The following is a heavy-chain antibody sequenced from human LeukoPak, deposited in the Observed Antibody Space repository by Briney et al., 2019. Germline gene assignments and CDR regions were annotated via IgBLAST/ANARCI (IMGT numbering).Heavy chain of an antibody. Sequence: GASVNVSCKASGYTFTSYYIHWVRQAPGQGLEWMGIISPSGGRTSYAQRFQGRVTMTRDTSTSRVYMELSSLRSEDTAVYYCARSSYGYDWYFDLWGRGTLVTVSS. CDR2: ISPSGGRT. J-gene: IGHJ2*01. CDR3: ARSSYGYDWYFDL. CDR1: GYTFTSYY. D-gene: IGHD5-18*01. V-gene: IGHV1-46*01.